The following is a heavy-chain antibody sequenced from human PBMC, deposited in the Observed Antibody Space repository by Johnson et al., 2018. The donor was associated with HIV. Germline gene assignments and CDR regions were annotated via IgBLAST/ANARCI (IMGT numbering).Heavy chain of an antibody. D-gene: IGHD2-15*01. CDR2: ISYDGSEK. Sequence: QVQLVESGGGLVQPGRSLRLSCAASGFTFDDYAMHWVRQAPGKGLEWVAVISYDGSEKYFADSVKGRFTISRDSSKNTLYLQMNSLRAEDTAVYYCAKEGSSSPWAFDIWGQGTMVTVSS. CDR3: AKEGSSSPWAFDI. V-gene: IGHV3-30*04. CDR1: GFTFDDYA. J-gene: IGHJ3*02.